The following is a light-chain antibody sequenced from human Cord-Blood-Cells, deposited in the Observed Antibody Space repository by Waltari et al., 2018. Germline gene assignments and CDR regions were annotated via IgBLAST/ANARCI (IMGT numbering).Light chain of an antibody. CDR1: SSDVGGYND. CDR2: DVS. CDR3: CSYAGSYTWV. J-gene: IGLJ3*02. V-gene: IGLV2-11*01. Sequence: QSALTQPRSVSGSPGQSVTISCTGTSSDVGGYNDVSWYQPTPSKAPKLMVCDVSKRPSGVPDRFSGSKSGNTASLTISGLQAEDEADYYCCSYAGSYTWVFGGGTKLTVL.